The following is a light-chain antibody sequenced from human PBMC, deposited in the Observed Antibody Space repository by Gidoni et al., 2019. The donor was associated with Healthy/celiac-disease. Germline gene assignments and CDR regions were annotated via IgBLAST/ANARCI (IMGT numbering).Light chain of an antibody. CDR3: QQDGSSPLT. CDR1: QSVSSSY. V-gene: IGKV3-20*01. CDR2: GAS. Sequence: EIVLTQSPGTLSLSPGERATLSCRASQSVSSSYLAWYQQKPGQAPRLLIYGASSRATGIPDRFSGSGSGTDFTLTISRLEPADFAVYYCQQDGSSPLTFGPGTKVDIK. J-gene: IGKJ3*01.